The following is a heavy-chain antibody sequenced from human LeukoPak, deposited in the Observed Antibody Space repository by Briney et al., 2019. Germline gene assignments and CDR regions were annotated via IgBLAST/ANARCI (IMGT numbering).Heavy chain of an antibody. CDR3: ARVGDSSGYYPLGY. V-gene: IGHV1-8*01. J-gene: IGHJ4*02. D-gene: IGHD3-22*01. CDR2: MNPNSGNT. Sequence: VASVKVSCKASGYTFTSDDINWVRQATGQGLEWMGWMNPNSGNTAYAQKFQGRVTMTRDTSTSTVYMELSSLRSEDTAVYYCARVGDSSGYYPLGYWGQGTLVTVSS. CDR1: GYTFTSDD.